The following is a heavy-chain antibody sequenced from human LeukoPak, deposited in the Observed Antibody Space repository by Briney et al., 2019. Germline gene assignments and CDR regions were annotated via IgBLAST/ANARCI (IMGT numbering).Heavy chain of an antibody. CDR3: ARGRRFGEFLWFDP. J-gene: IGHJ5*02. CDR1: GFTFSSYD. Sequence: GGSLRLSCAASGFTFSSYDMHWVRQATGKGLEWVSAIGTAGDPYYPGSVKGRFTISRENAKNSLYLQMNSLRAGDTAVYYCARGRRFGEFLWFDPWGQGTLVTVSS. V-gene: IGHV3-13*05. CDR2: IGTAGDP. D-gene: IGHD3-10*01.